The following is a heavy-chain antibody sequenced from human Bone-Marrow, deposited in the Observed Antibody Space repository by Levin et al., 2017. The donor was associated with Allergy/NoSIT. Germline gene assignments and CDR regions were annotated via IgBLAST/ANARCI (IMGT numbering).Heavy chain of an antibody. J-gene: IGHJ4*02. V-gene: IGHV1-8*01. CDR1: GYTFTSFD. Sequence: GGSLRLSCKTSGYTFTSFDINWVRQATGQGLEWMGWMYPNSDNAGYAQKFQGRVTMTRHTSISTAYMELSSLRSEDTAIYYCARGELGSGYLFDYWGQGTLVTVSS. D-gene: IGHD5-12*01. CDR2: MYPNSDNA. CDR3: ARGELGSGYLFDY.